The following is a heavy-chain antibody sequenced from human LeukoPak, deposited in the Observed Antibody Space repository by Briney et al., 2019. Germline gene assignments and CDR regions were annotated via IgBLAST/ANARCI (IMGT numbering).Heavy chain of an antibody. J-gene: IGHJ6*02. Sequence: ASETLSLTCAVYGGSFSGYYWSWIRQPPGKGLEWIGEINHSGSTNYNPSLKSRVTISVDTSKNQFSLKLSSVTAADTAVYYCVKSGWYGYRARRRVAYGMDVWGQGTTVTVSS. CDR1: GGSFSGYY. V-gene: IGHV4-34*01. D-gene: IGHD2-15*01. CDR2: INHSGST. CDR3: VKSGWYGYRARRRVAYGMDV.